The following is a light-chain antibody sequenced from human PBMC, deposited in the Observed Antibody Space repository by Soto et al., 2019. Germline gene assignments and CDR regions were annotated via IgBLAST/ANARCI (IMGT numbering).Light chain of an antibody. Sequence: EIVMRQSPATVSVSPGERATLSCRASQSVSINLAWYQQKPGQAPRLLIYGASTRATGIPARFSGSGSGTGFTLTISSLQSEDFAVYYCQQYNNWPRTFGQGTKVDI. CDR1: QSVSIN. J-gene: IGKJ1*01. V-gene: IGKV3-15*01. CDR2: GAS. CDR3: QQYNNWPRT.